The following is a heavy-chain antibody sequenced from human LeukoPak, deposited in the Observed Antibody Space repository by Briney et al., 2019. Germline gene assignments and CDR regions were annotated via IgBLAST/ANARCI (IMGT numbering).Heavy chain of an antibody. CDR3: ARGNHYYDSSGYHY. CDR1: GFTFSSYA. CDR2: ISSNGGST. Sequence: GGSLRLSCAASGFTFSSYAMHWVRQAPGKGLEYVSAISSNGGSTYYANSVKGRSTISRDNSENTLYLQMGSLRAEDMAVYYCARGNHYYDSSGYHYWGQGTLVTVSS. J-gene: IGHJ4*02. V-gene: IGHV3-64*01. D-gene: IGHD3-22*01.